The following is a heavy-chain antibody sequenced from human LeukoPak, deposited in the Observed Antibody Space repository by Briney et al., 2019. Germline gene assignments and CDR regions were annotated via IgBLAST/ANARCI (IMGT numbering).Heavy chain of an antibody. D-gene: IGHD6-19*01. CDR1: GGSISSGSYY. V-gene: IGHV4-61*02. CDR2: IYTSGST. Sequence: SETLSLTCTVSGGSISSGSYYWSWIRQPAGKGLEWIGRIYTSGSTNYNPSLKSRVTISVDTSKNQFSLKLSSVIAADTAVYYCARLVKKTGYSSGWYGGAFDIWGQGTMVTVSS. CDR3: ARLVKKTGYSSGWYGGAFDI. J-gene: IGHJ3*02.